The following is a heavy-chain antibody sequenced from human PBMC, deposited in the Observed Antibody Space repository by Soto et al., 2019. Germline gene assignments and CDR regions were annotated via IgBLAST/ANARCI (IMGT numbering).Heavy chain of an antibody. CDR1: GFTFSSYA. D-gene: IGHD2-21*02. Sequence: PGGSLRLSCAASGFTFSSYAMSWVRQAPGKGLEWVAVIWNDGRNKYYADSVKGRFTISRDNSKNTLSLQMNSLRAEDTAVYYCARDPVAVTGSFIDSWGQGTLVTVSS. V-gene: IGHV3-33*08. J-gene: IGHJ4*02. CDR2: IWNDGRNK. CDR3: ARDPVAVTGSFIDS.